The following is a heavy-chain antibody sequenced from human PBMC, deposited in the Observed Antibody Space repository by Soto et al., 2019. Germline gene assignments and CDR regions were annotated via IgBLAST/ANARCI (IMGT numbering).Heavy chain of an antibody. Sequence: LRLSCAASGFTFRSYWMYWVRQAPGKGLEWVSRIKTDGSITSYADSVKGRFTVSRDNARDTLYLQMNSLRVEDTAVYYCAKDLSSVPEYLGQGTLVTVSS. CDR2: IKTDGSIT. D-gene: IGHD1-26*01. CDR3: AKDLSSVPEY. CDR1: GFTFRSYW. V-gene: IGHV3-74*01. J-gene: IGHJ4*02.